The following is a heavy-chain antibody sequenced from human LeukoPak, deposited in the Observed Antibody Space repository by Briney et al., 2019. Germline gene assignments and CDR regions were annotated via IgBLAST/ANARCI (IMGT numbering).Heavy chain of an antibody. Sequence: SETLSLTCTVSGGSISSGGYYWSWIRQHPGKGLEWIGYIYYSGSTFYNPSLKSRVTISVDTSKNQFSLRLSSVTAADTAVYYCARAPLYGGHADWFDPWGQGTLVTVSS. CDR2: IYYSGST. J-gene: IGHJ5*02. V-gene: IGHV4-31*03. D-gene: IGHD4-17*01. CDR3: ARAPLYGGHADWFDP. CDR1: GGSISSGGYY.